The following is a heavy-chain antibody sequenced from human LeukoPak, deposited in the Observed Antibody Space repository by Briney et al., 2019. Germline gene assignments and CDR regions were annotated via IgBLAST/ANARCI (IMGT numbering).Heavy chain of an antibody. Sequence: ASVKVSCKASGYTFTDYYMHWVRQAPGQGLEWMGWINPNDGDTNYAQKFQGRVTMTRDTSISTAHMEVSRLRSDDAAVYYCARANFLYCSSTTCLFDYWGQGTLVTVSS. CDR3: ARANFLYCSSTTCLFDY. J-gene: IGHJ4*02. V-gene: IGHV1-2*02. CDR2: INPNDGDT. CDR1: GYTFTDYY. D-gene: IGHD2-2*01.